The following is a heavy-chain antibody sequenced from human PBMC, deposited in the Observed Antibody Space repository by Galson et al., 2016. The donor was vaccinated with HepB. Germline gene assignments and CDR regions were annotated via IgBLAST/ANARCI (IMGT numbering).Heavy chain of an antibody. CDR2: IYWDDDK. D-gene: IGHD1-26*01. V-gene: IGHV2-5*02. J-gene: IGHJ6*02. Sequence: PALVKPTQTLTLTCTLSGFSLTTPGVSVGWVRQPPGEALEGPALIYWDDDKRYSPSLERRLTISKDTSKNQVVLTMTNMDPVDTATYYCARIPGGYQGPQYGMDVWGQGTTVTVSS. CDR3: ARIPGGYQGPQYGMDV. CDR1: GFSLTTPGVS.